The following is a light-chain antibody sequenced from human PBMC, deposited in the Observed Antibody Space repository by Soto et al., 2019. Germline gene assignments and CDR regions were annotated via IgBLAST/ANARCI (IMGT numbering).Light chain of an antibody. V-gene: IGKV4-1*01. CDR2: WAS. J-gene: IGKJ1*01. CDR3: QQYYSTPPT. Sequence: DIVMTQSPDSLAVSLGERATINCKSSQSVLYSSNNKNYLAWYQQKPGQPPKLLIYWASTRESGVPDRFSGSGSGKDFTLTISSLQAEDVAVYYCQQYYSTPPTFGQGPKVEIK. CDR1: QSVLYSSNNKNY.